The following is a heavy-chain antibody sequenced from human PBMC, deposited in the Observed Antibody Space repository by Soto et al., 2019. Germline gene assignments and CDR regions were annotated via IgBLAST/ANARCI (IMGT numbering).Heavy chain of an antibody. CDR3: VKDPTVVAASNIPFDY. CDR1: GFTFSSYA. CDR2: ISSNGGST. J-gene: IGHJ4*02. V-gene: IGHV3-64D*08. Sequence: GGSLRLSCSASGFTFSSYAMHWVRQAPGKGLEYVSAISSNGGSTYYADSVKGRFTISRDNSKNTLYLQMSSLRAEDTAVYYCVKDPTVVAASNIPFDYWGQGTLVTVSS. D-gene: IGHD2-15*01.